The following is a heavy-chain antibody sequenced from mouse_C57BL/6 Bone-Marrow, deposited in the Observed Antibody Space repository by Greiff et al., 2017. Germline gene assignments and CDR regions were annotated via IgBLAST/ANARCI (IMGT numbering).Heavy chain of an antibody. Sequence: EVQLVESGGGLVKPGGSLKLSCAASGFTFSDYGMPWVRQAPEKGLEWVAYISSGSSTIYYADTVKGLFTISRDNAKDTLFLQMTRLRSEDTAVYYCARVGWLLPYWYFDVWGTGTTVTVSS. CDR3: ARVGWLLPYWYFDV. D-gene: IGHD2-3*01. J-gene: IGHJ1*03. V-gene: IGHV5-17*01. CDR2: ISSGSSTI. CDR1: GFTFSDYG.